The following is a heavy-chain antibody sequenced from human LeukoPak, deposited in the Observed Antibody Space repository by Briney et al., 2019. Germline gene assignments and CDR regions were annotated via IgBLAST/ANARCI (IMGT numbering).Heavy chain of an antibody. Sequence: ASGPTLLNPTQTLTLTCSFSGFSLSNSEVGVGWIRQPPGKALEWLAVIHWDDDKRFSRSLKSRLTITKDTAKNQVVLTLSNMDPVDTGTYHCARTRSSGYYDAFDVWGQGTMVIVSS. CDR1: GFSLSNSEVG. D-gene: IGHD3-22*01. CDR3: ARTRSSGYYDAFDV. J-gene: IGHJ3*01. V-gene: IGHV2-5*02. CDR2: IHWDDDK.